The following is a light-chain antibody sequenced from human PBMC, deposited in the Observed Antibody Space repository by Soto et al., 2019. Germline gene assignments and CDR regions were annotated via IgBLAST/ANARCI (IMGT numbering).Light chain of an antibody. CDR3: QQSFGAPQT. CDR1: QSIINY. J-gene: IGKJ1*01. Sequence: DIQMTQSPSSLSASVGDRVIFTCRASQSIINYINWYQQKPGTAPKLLISAASNLETGVPSRFSGSGSGTDFTLTISSLQPEDFATYYCQQSFGAPQTFGQGTKVDIK. CDR2: AAS. V-gene: IGKV1-39*01.